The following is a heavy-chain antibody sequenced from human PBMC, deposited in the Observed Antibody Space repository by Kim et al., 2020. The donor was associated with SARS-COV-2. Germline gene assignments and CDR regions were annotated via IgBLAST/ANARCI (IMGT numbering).Heavy chain of an antibody. CDR1: GFTFSSYS. D-gene: IGHD4-17*01. CDR3: ARGLYGGNSSGY. Sequence: GGSLRLSCAASGFTFSSYSMNWVRQAPGKGLEWVSSISSSSSYIYYADSVKGRFTISRDNAKNSLYLQMNSLRAEDTAVYYCARGLYGGNSSGYWGQGTLVTVSS. V-gene: IGHV3-21*01. J-gene: IGHJ4*02. CDR2: ISSSSSYI.